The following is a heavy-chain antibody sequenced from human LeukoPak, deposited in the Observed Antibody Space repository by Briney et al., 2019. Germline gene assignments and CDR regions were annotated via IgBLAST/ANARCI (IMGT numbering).Heavy chain of an antibody. V-gene: IGHV4-30-4*08. CDR2: IYYSGST. J-gene: IGHJ4*02. D-gene: IGHD2-2*02. CDR1: GGSISSGDYY. CDR3: AREGVVPAAIIDY. Sequence: SETLSLTCTVSGGSISSGDYYWSWIRQPPGKGLEWIGYIYYSGSTYYNPSLKSRVTISVDTSKNQFSLKLSSVTAADTAVYYCAREGVVPAAIIDYWGQGTLVTVSS.